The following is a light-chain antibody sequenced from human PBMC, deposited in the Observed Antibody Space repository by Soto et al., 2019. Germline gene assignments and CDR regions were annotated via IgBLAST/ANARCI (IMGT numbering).Light chain of an antibody. V-gene: IGKV3-15*01. CDR2: GAS. J-gene: IGKJ2*01. CDR1: QSINSE. Sequence: EIVMTQSPATLSLSPGERAALSCRASQSINSELAWYQQKPGQPPRLLIYGASTRATGVPARFTGSESGSEVTLTIRGLQAEDFGVYYCQQGHNWPLTVGQGTRLEI. CDR3: QQGHNWPLT.